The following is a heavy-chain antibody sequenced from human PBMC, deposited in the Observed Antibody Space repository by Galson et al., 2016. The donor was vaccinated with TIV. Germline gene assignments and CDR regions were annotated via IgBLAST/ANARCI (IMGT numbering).Heavy chain of an antibody. CDR2: IKGENGNT. V-gene: IGHV1-3*01. J-gene: IGHJ2*01. D-gene: IGHD4-23*01. CDR1: GYTFTNHV. Sequence: SVKVSCKASGYTFTNHVIHWVRQAPGQSLEWMGWIKGENGNTKYSEKFQGRVTFTRDTSATTFYMELRSLRSDDSSVYYCARVYGGADYWYFDLWGRGTPVIVSS. CDR3: ARVYGGADYWYFDL.